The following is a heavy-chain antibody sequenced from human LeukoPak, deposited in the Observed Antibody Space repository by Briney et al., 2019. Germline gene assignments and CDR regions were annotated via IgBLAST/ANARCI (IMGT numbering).Heavy chain of an antibody. V-gene: IGHV3-66*02. CDR1: GFTVSSNY. CDR3: ASDYYDSSDYSHDVFDI. J-gene: IGHJ3*02. CDR2: IYSGGST. Sequence: GGSLRLSCAASGFTVSSNYMSWVRQAPGKGLEWVSVIYSGGSTYYADSVKGRFTISRDNSKSTLYLQMNSLRTEDTAVYYCASDYYDSSDYSHDVFDIWGQGTMITVS. D-gene: IGHD3-22*01.